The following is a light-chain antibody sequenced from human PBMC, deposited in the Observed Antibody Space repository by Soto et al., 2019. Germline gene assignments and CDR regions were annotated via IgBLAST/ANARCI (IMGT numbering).Light chain of an antibody. CDR2: EGS. Sequence: QSVLTQPASVSGSPGQSITISCTGTSSDVGSYNLVSWYQQHPGKAPKLMIYEGSKRPSGVSNRFSGSKSGNTASLTISGLQYDDEADYSCCSYGGSGTFVIFGGGTKLTVL. J-gene: IGLJ2*01. V-gene: IGLV2-23*03. CDR1: SSDVGSYNL. CDR3: CSYGGSGTFVI.